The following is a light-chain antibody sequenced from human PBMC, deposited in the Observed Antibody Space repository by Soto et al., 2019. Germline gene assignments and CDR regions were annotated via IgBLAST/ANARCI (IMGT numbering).Light chain of an antibody. V-gene: IGKV3-11*01. CDR2: DAS. CDR1: QSINRH. CDR3: QQRSNWPPVT. J-gene: IGKJ4*01. Sequence: EIVLTQSPATLSLSPGERATLSCRASQSINRHLAWYRQKPGQAPRLLIYDASNRATGVPARFSGSGSGTDFTLTTSSLEPEDFGVYYCQQRSNWPPVTFGGGTKVDIK.